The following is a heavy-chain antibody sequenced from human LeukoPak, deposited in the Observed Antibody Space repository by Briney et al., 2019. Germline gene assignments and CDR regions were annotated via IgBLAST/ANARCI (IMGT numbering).Heavy chain of an antibody. CDR2: INHSGST. V-gene: IGHV4-34*01. Sequence: SETLSLTCTVSGGSISSYYGSWIRQPPGKGLEWIGEINHSGSTNYNPSLKSRVTISVDTSKNQFSLKLSYVTAADTAVYYCARGRYYYDSSGYYRWSYYFDYWGQGTLVTVSS. D-gene: IGHD3-22*01. J-gene: IGHJ4*02. CDR1: GGSISSYY. CDR3: ARGRYYYDSSGYYRWSYYFDY.